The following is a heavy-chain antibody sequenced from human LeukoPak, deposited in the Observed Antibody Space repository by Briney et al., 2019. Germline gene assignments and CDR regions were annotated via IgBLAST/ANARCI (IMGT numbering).Heavy chain of an antibody. CDR2: ISYDGSNK. CDR3: AKGGNYYGSGSYYKGLDY. V-gene: IGHV3-30*04. J-gene: IGHJ4*02. Sequence: GGSLRLSCAASGFTFSSYAMHWVRQAPGKGLEWVAVISYDGSNKYYADSVKGRFTISRDNSKNTLYLQMNSLRAEDTAVYYCAKGGNYYGSGSYYKGLDYWGQGTLVTVSS. CDR1: GFTFSSYA. D-gene: IGHD3-10*01.